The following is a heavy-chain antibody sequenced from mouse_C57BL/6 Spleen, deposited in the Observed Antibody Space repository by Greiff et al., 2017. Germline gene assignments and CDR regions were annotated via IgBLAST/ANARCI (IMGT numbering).Heavy chain of an antibody. D-gene: IGHD2-1*01. Sequence: QVQLQQSGAELVKPGASVKISCKASGYAFSSYWMNWVKQRPGKGLEWIGQIYPGDGDTNYNGKFKGKATLTADKSSSTAYLQLSSPTSEDSAVYFCAREGALYYGLCPVYFAYWGQGTTLTVSS. J-gene: IGHJ2*01. CDR3: AREGALYYGLCPVYFAY. V-gene: IGHV1-80*01. CDR2: IYPGDGDT. CDR1: GYAFSSYW.